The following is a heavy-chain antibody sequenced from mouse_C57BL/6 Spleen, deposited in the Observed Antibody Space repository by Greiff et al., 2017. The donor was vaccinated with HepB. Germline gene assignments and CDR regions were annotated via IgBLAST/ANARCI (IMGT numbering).Heavy chain of an antibody. J-gene: IGHJ2*01. V-gene: IGHV1-18*01. D-gene: IGHD1-1*01. CDR1: GYTFTDYN. Sequence: EVQLQQSRPELVKPGASVKIPCKASGYTFTDYNMDWVKQSHGKSLEWIGDINPNTGGTIYNQKFKGKATLTVDKSSSTAYMELRSLTSEDTAVYYCARGPSYYGSSFDYWGQGTTLTVSS. CDR2: INPNTGGT. CDR3: ARGPSYYGSSFDY.